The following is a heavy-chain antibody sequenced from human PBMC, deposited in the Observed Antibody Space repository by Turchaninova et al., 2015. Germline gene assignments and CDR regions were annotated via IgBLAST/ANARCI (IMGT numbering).Heavy chain of an antibody. CDR3: GQWGSSWGLDY. D-gene: IGHD6-13*01. CDR2: IKQDGSET. V-gene: IGHV3-7*03. Sequence: EVRLVESGGGSVQPGGSLRLSCAGSGFTFSTYWMTWVRKAPGKGLEWVANIKQDGSETYYAYAVKGRFTISRDNFKDSFYLQMNTLGVDDTALYFGGQWGSSWGLDYWGQGTLVTVSS. J-gene: IGHJ4*02. CDR1: GFTFSTYW.